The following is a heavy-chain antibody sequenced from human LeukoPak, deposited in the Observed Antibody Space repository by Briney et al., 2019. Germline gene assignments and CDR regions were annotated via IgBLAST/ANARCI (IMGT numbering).Heavy chain of an antibody. CDR1: GFTFDDYA. CDR2: ISGDGGST. CDR3: AKTADSDSSEDY. J-gene: IGHJ4*02. V-gene: IGHV3-43*02. D-gene: IGHD6-6*01. Sequence: GGSLRLSCAASGFTFDDYAMHWVRQAPGKALEWVSLISGDGGSTYYADLVKGRFTISRDNAKNSLYLQMNSLRAEDTAVYYCAKTADSDSSEDYWGQGTLVTVSS.